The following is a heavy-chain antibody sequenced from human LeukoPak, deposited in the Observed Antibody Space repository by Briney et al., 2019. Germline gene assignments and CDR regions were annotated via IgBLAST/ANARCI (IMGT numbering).Heavy chain of an antibody. V-gene: IGHV4-59*01. Sequence: SETLSLTCTVSGGSISSYYWSWIRQPPGKGLEWIGCIYYSGSTNYNPSLKSRVTISVDTSKNQFSLKLSSVTAADTAVYYCARSVRSSSGSFDYWGQGTLVTVSS. J-gene: IGHJ4*02. D-gene: IGHD6-6*01. CDR2: IYYSGST. CDR1: GGSISSYY. CDR3: ARSVRSSSGSFDY.